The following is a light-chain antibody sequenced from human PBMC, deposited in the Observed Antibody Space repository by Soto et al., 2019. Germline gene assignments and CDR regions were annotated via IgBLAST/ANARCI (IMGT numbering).Light chain of an antibody. CDR2: DAS. V-gene: IGKV3-11*01. J-gene: IGKJ4*01. CDR3: QQRSNWRT. Sequence: EMVLTQSPATLSLSPGERATLCCRASQSVSSYLALYQQKPGQAPRRLIYDASNRATGIPARFSGSGSGTDFTLTISSLEPEDFAVYYCQQRSNWRTFGGGTKVDIK. CDR1: QSVSSY.